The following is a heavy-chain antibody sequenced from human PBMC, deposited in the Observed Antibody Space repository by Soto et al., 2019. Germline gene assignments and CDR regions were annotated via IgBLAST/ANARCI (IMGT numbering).Heavy chain of an antibody. CDR2: ISGSGGST. J-gene: IGHJ4*02. Sequence: EEQLLESGGGLIQPGGSLRLSCAASGFTFSSYAMSWVRQAPGKGLEWVSVISGSGGSTFYADSVKGRFTISRDNSKNTLYLQMNSLRVEDTAVYYCVGGTMVWGGIRFDYWGQGTLVTVAS. CDR1: GFTFSSYA. V-gene: IGHV3-23*01. D-gene: IGHD3-10*01. CDR3: VGGTMVWGGIRFDY.